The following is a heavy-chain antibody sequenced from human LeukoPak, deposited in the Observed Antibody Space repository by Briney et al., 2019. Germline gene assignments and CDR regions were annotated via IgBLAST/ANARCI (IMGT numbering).Heavy chain of an antibody. Sequence: SETLSLTCAVYGGSFSGYYWSWNRQPPGKGLEWIGEINHSGSTNYNPSLKSRVTISVDTSKNQFSLKLSSVTAADTAVYYCARGRRVQLWPPTPYYYYGMDVWGQGTTVTVSS. J-gene: IGHJ6*02. CDR3: ARGRRVQLWPPTPYYYYGMDV. V-gene: IGHV4-34*01. CDR1: GGSFSGYY. CDR2: INHSGST. D-gene: IGHD5-18*01.